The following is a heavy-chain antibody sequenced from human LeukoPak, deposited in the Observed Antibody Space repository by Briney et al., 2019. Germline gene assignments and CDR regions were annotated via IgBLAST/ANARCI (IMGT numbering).Heavy chain of an antibody. V-gene: IGHV3-23*01. CDR2: ISGSGGST. CDR1: GFTFSSYA. Sequence: GRSLRLSCPPSGFTFSSYAMSWVRPAHGKWLEWVSAISGSGGSTYYADSVKGRLTISRDNSKNTLYLQMNSLRAEDTAVYYCAKDAQNYCYYMDVWGKGTTVTVSS. J-gene: IGHJ6*03. CDR3: AKDAQNYCYYMDV.